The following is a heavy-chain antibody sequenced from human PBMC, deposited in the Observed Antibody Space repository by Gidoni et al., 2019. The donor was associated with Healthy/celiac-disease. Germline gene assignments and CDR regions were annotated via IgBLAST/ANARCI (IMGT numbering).Heavy chain of an antibody. CDR3: ARDQMATIKYYYYGMDV. Sequence: QVQLVESGGGVVQPGRSLRLSCAASGFTFSSYAMHWVRQAPGKGLEWVAFISYDGSNKYYADSVKGRFTISRDNSKNTLYLQMNSLRAEDTAVYYCARDQMATIKYYYYGMDVWGQGTTVTVSS. CDR1: GFTFSSYA. CDR2: ISYDGSNK. J-gene: IGHJ6*02. D-gene: IGHD5-12*01. V-gene: IGHV3-30-3*01.